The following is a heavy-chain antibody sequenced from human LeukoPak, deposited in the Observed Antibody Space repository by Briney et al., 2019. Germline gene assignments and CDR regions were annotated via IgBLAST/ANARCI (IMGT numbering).Heavy chain of an antibody. J-gene: IGHJ6*03. CDR3: AKDGGLHLYYYYNYMDI. D-gene: IGHD5-24*01. Sequence: GGSLILSCAASGFTFNSYGMHWVRQAPGKGLEWVAFIRYDGSYEYYADSVKGRFTISRDNSKTTLYLQMNSLRSEDTAVYYCAKDGGLHLYYYYNYMDIWGKGTTVTVSS. CDR2: IRYDGSYE. V-gene: IGHV3-30*02. CDR1: GFTFNSYG.